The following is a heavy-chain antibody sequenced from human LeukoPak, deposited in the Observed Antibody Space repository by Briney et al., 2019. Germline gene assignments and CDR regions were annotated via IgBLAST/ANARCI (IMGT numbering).Heavy chain of an antibody. V-gene: IGHV4-38-2*01. D-gene: IGHD3-10*01. CDR3: ARAEGRITMVRGVIISGGYFDY. J-gene: IGHJ4*02. CDR1: GYSISSGYY. Sequence: SETLSLTCAVSGYSISSGYYWGWIRQPPGKGLAWIGSIYHSGSTYYNPSLKSRVTISVDTSKNQFSLKLSSVTAADTAVYYCARAEGRITMVRGVIISGGYFDYWGQGTLVTVSS. CDR2: IYHSGST.